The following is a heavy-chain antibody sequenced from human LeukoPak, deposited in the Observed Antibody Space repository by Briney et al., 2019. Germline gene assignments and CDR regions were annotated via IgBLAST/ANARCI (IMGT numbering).Heavy chain of an antibody. J-gene: IGHJ4*02. D-gene: IGHD6-13*01. CDR3: ARGNLAAAGMSDY. Sequence: PSETLSLTCTISGGSINNYYWSWIRQPPGKGLEWIGYIYYSGSTNYNPSLKSRVTISVDTSKNQFSLKLSSVTAADTAVYYCARGNLAAAGMSDYWGQGTLVTVSS. CDR1: GGSINNYY. CDR2: IYYSGST. V-gene: IGHV4-59*01.